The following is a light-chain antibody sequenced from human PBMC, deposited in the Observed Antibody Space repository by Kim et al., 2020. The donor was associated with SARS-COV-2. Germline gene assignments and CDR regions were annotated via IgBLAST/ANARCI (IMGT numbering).Light chain of an antibody. V-gene: IGLV3-19*01. CDR1: SLRSYY. CDR2: GKN. Sequence: VALGQTLRITCQGDSLRSYYASWYQQKPGQAPVLVIYGKNNRPSGIPDRFSGSSSGNTASLTITGAQAEDEADYYCNSRDSSGNHPFGGGTQLTVL. J-gene: IGLJ2*01. CDR3: NSRDSSGNHP.